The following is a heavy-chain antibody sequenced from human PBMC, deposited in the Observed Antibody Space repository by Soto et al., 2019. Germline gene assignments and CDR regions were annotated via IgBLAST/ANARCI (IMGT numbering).Heavy chain of an antibody. D-gene: IGHD2-15*01. CDR2: TYYRSRWYS. CDR1: GDTVSSNSVA. CDR3: ARSEEDSDYYYYGMDV. V-gene: IGHV6-1*01. J-gene: IGHJ6*02. Sequence: TLSLTCVGSGDTVSSNSVAWNWVRQSPSRGLEWLGRTYYRSRWYSDYAVSVRSRIDINADTSKNQVSLQLNSVTPEDTAVYYCARSEEDSDYYYYGMDVWGQGTTVTVSS.